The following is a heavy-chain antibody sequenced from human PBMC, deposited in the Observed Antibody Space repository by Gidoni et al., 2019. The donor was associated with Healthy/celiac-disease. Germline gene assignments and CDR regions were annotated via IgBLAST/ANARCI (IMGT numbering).Heavy chain of an antibody. Sequence: EVQLVESGGGLVQPEGSLRLSCSASGFTFSSYAMHWVRQAPGKGLEYVSAISSNGGNTYYADSVKGRFTISRDNSKNTLYLQMSSLRAEDTAVYYCAPYGDPYYYYGMDVWGQGTTVTVSS. D-gene: IGHD4-17*01. J-gene: IGHJ6*02. V-gene: IGHV3-64D*06. CDR3: APYGDPYYYYGMDV. CDR1: GFTFSSYA. CDR2: ISSNGGNT.